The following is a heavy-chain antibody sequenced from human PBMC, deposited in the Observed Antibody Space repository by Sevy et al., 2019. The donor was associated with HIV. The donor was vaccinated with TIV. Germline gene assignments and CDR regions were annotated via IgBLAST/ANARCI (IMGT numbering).Heavy chain of an antibody. D-gene: IGHD4-17*01. CDR3: ARLTTSLTSDLYGMDV. CDR1: GYIFTDYY. Sequence: ASVKVSCKASGYIFTDYYIHWVRQAPGQGLEWMAWINSDSGVTNYSQRFQGEVTVTRDTSLSTAYLELIRLRSNDTAIYYCARLTTSLTSDLYGMDVWGQGTTVTVSS. V-gene: IGHV1-2*02. CDR2: INSDSGVT. J-gene: IGHJ6*02.